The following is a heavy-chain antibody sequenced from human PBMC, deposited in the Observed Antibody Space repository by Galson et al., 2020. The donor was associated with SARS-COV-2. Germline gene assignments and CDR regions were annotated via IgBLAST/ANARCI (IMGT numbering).Heavy chain of an antibody. V-gene: IGHV3-49*04. J-gene: IGHJ6*03. Sequence: GESLKISCTASGFTFGDYAMSWVRQAPGKGLEWVGFIRSKAYGGTTEYAASVKGRFTISRDDSKSIAYLQMNSLKTEDTAVYYCTRDPRIAAAGTLIYYYYYDMDVWGKGTTVTVSS. CDR3: TRDPRIAAAGTLIYYYYYDMDV. CDR1: GFTFGDYA. CDR2: IRSKAYGGTT. D-gene: IGHD6-13*01.